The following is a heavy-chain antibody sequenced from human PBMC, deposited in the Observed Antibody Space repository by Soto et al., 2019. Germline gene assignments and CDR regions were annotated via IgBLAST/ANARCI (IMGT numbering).Heavy chain of an antibody. CDR3: ARVKTATSECYFDY. D-gene: IGHD2-21*02. V-gene: IGHV4-34*01. J-gene: IGHJ4*02. CDR1: VGSFSGYY. Sequence: SETRSRTFAVYVGSFSGYYWSWIRHPPGKGLEWIGESNHSGSTNYNPSLKSRVTISVDTSKNQFYLKLSSVTASYTAVYYCARVKTATSECYFDYWGQGTTVTVSS. CDR2: SNHSGST.